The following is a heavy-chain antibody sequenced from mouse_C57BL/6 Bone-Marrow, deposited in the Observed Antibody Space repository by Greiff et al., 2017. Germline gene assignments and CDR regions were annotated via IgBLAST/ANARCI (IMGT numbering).Heavy chain of an antibody. Sequence: QVQLQQPGAELVKPGASVKMSCKASGYTFTSYWITWVKQRPGQGLEWIGDIYPGSGSTNYNEKFKSKATLTVDTSSSTAYMQLSSLTSEDSAVYYCAREACGSSYGSYAMDYWGQGTSVTVAS. D-gene: IGHD1-1*01. CDR3: AREACGSSYGSYAMDY. CDR2: IYPGSGST. CDR1: GYTFTSYW. J-gene: IGHJ4*01. V-gene: IGHV1-55*01.